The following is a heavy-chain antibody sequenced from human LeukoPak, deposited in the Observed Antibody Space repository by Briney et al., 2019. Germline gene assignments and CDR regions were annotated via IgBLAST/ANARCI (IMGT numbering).Heavy chain of an antibody. J-gene: IGHJ4*02. CDR2: INHSGST. CDR1: GGSFSGYY. CDR3: ARDRAYSYHGLYCDY. V-gene: IGHV4-34*01. Sequence: SETLSLTCAVYGGSFSGYYWSWIRQPPGKGLEWIGEINHSGSTNYNPSLKSRVTISVDTSKNQFSLKLSSVTAADTAVYYCARDRAYSYHGLYCDYWGQGTLVTVSS. D-gene: IGHD4-11*01.